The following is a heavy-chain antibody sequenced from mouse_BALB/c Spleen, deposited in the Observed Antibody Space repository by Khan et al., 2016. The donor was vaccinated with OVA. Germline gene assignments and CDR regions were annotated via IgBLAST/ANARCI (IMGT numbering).Heavy chain of an antibody. CDR1: GYTFTSYY. D-gene: IGHD1-1*02. J-gene: IGHJ3*01. V-gene: IGHV1S81*02. CDR3: TRSGYGAFAY. CDR2: INPSNGGT. Sequence: VQLLESGAELVKPGASVRLSCKASGYTFTSYYLYWVKQRPGHGLEWIGDINPSNGGTNSTEDFKTRSTLTVDKSSSTAYMQLSSLTSEDSAVYYCTRSGYGAFAYWGQGTLVTVSA.